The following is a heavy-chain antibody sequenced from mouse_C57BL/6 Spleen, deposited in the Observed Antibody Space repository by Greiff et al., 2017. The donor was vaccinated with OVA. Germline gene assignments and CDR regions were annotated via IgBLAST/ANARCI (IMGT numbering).Heavy chain of an antibody. CDR3: ARSGSSYPAWFAY. J-gene: IGHJ3*01. CDR2: INPNYGTT. V-gene: IGHV1-39*01. CDR1: GYSFTDYN. D-gene: IGHD1-1*01. Sequence: VHVKQSGPELVKPGASVKISCKASGYSFTDYNMNWVKQSNGKSLEWIGVINPNYGTTSYNQKFKGKATLTVDQSSSTAYMQLNSLTSEDSAVYYCARSGSSYPAWFAYWGQGTLVTVSA.